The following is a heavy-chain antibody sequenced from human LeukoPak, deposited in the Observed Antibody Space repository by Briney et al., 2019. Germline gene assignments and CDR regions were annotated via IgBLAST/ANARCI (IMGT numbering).Heavy chain of an antibody. CDR2: ISSSSSYI. V-gene: IGHV3-21*01. Sequence: GGSLRLSCAASGFTFSSYSMNWVRQAPGKGLEWVSSISSSSSYIYYADSVKGRFTISRDNAKNSLYLQMNSLRAEDTAVYYCAGLPTGYCSSTSCYTSDYWGQGTLVTVSS. CDR1: GFTFSSYS. D-gene: IGHD2-2*02. J-gene: IGHJ4*02. CDR3: AGLPTGYCSSTSCYTSDY.